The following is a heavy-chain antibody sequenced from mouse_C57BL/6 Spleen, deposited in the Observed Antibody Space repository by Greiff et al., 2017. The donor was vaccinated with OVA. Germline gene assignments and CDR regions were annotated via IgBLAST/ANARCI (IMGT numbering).Heavy chain of an antibody. J-gene: IGHJ1*03. CDR1: GFTFSSYG. CDR2: ISSGGSYT. D-gene: IGHD3-2*01. V-gene: IGHV5-6*01. Sequence: EVHLVESGGDLVKPGGSLKLSCAASGFTFSSYGMSWVRQTPDKRLEWVATISSGGSYTYYPDSVKGRFTISRDNAKNTLYLQMSSLKSEDTARYYCARHETRQRPYWYFDVWGTGTTVTVSS. CDR3: ARHETRQRPYWYFDV.